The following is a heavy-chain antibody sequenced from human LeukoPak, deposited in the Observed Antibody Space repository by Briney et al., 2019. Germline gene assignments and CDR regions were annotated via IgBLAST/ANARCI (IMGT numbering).Heavy chain of an antibody. Sequence: PSETLSLTCAVYGGSFSGYYWSWIRQSPGGGLDWIGYIYYSGDTAYNPSLRSRVTLSVDTSKNQFSLQLRSVTTADTAVYYCVRGPYGASISKWFDPWGQGTQVIVSP. CDR2: IYYSGDT. CDR3: VRGPYGASISKWFDP. D-gene: IGHD4/OR15-4a*01. CDR1: GGSFSGYY. J-gene: IGHJ5*02. V-gene: IGHV4-59*01.